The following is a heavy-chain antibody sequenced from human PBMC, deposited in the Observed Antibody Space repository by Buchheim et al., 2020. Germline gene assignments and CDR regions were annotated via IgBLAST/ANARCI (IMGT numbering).Heavy chain of an antibody. V-gene: IGHV3-74*01. D-gene: IGHD1-20*01. J-gene: IGHJ4*02. Sequence: EVQLVESGGGLVQPGGSLRLSCALSGFTFNNYWMHWVRHVPGKGLVWVSHINSDESNIKYADSVKGRFTISRDSAKNTLYLQMNSLRAEDTAVYYCARASDITGTLDYWGQGTL. CDR2: INSDESNI. CDR3: ARASDITGTLDY. CDR1: GFTFNNYW.